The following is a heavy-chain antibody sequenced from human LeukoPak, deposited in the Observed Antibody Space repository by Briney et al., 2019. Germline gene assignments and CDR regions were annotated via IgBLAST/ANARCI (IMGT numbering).Heavy chain of an antibody. CDR3: ARPGDYSPPYYYMDV. Sequence: ASETLSLTCTVSGGSISSSSYYWGWIRQPPGKGLEWIGSIYYSGSTYYNPSLKSRVTISVDTSKNQFSLQLSSVTAADTAVYYCARPGDYSPPYYYMDVWGKGTTVTVSS. V-gene: IGHV4-39*07. D-gene: IGHD2-15*01. CDR2: IYYSGST. CDR1: GGSISSSSYY. J-gene: IGHJ6*03.